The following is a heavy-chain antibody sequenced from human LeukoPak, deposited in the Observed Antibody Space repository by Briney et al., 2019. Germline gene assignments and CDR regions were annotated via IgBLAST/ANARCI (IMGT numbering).Heavy chain of an antibody. D-gene: IGHD3-3*01. CDR1: GGSISSYY. CDR3: ARDDFWSGYPGPD. J-gene: IGHJ4*02. CDR2: IYYSGST. V-gene: IGHV4-59*08. Sequence: SETLSLTCTVSGGSISSYYWSWIRQPPGKGLEWIGYIYYSGSTYYNPSLKSRVTISVDTSKNQFSLKLSSVTAADTAVYYCARDDFWSGYPGPDWGQGTLVTVSS.